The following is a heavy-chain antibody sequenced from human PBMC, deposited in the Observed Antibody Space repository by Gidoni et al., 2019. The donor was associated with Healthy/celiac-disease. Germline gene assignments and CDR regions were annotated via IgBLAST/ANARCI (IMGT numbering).Heavy chain of an antibody. Sequence: QVPPVQSWAGGDKPGSFVEGPLKASGSTFHHYAFRRVRQAPGRGLEGMGGVIPLLSTANYAQKFQGSVTITADESTSTAYMELSSLRSEDTAVYYCARVESYCSSTSCYLFSAFDIWGQGTMVTVSS. CDR2: VIPLLSTA. J-gene: IGHJ3*02. CDR1: GSTFHHYA. D-gene: IGHD2-2*01. CDR3: ARVESYCSSTSCYLFSAFDI. V-gene: IGHV1-69*01.